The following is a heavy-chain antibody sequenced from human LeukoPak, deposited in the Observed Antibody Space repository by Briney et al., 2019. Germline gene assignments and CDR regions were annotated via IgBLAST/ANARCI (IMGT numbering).Heavy chain of an antibody. V-gene: IGHV1-69*13. Sequence: SVKLSCKASGGTFSSYAISWVRQAPGQGLEWMGGIIPIFGTANYAQKFQGRVTITADESTSTAYMELSSLRSEDTAVYYCASRYCSSTSCYGGRSGFDPWGQGTLVTVSS. CDR2: IIPIFGTA. CDR3: ASRYCSSTSCYGGRSGFDP. D-gene: IGHD2-2*01. CDR1: GGTFSSYA. J-gene: IGHJ5*02.